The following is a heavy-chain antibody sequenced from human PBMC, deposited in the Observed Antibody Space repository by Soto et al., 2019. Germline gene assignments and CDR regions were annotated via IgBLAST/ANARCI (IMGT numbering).Heavy chain of an antibody. Sequence: QVQLQESGPGLVEPSGTLSLTCAVSGGSVSSTNWWSWVRQPPGKGLEWIGEIYHSGSTYYNPSLKSRVTISVDKSKNPFSLRLSSGTAADTAVYFCARDRAVSARGSFDYWGQGTLVTVSS. CDR1: GGSVSSTNW. J-gene: IGHJ4*02. CDR3: ARDRAVSARGSFDY. D-gene: IGHD6-19*01. V-gene: IGHV4-4*02. CDR2: IYHSGST.